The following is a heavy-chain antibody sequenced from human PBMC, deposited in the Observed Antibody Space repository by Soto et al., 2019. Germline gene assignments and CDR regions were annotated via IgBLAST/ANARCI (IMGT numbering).Heavy chain of an antibody. CDR3: ARGGIAAAGPPYYYYYGMDV. CDR2: IYYSGST. CDR1: GGSISSYY. D-gene: IGHD6-13*01. Sequence: PSETLSLTCTVSGGSISSYYWSWIRQPPGKGLEWIGYIYYSGSTNYNPSLKSRVTISVDTSKNQFSLKLSSVTAADTAVYYCARGGIAAAGPPYYYYYGMDVWGQGTTVTVSS. V-gene: IGHV4-59*01. J-gene: IGHJ6*02.